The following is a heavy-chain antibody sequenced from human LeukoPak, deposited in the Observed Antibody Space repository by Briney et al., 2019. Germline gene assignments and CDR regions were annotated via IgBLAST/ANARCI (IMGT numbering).Heavy chain of an antibody. D-gene: IGHD6-6*01. CDR3: ASHSSSPYYYYGMDV. J-gene: IGHJ6*02. CDR1: GGSIRSSYYY. Sequence: PSETLSLTCTVSGGSIRSSYYYWGWIRQPPGKGLEWIGSIYDSGSTYYNPSLKSRVTISVDTSKNQFSLKLNSVTAADTAVYYCASHSSSPYYYYGMDVWGQGTTVTVSS. CDR2: IYDSGST. V-gene: IGHV4-39*01.